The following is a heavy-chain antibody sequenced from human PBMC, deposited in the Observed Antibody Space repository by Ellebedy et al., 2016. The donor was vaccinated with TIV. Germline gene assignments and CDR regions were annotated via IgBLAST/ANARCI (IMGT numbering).Heavy chain of an antibody. J-gene: IGHJ4*02. D-gene: IGHD3-9*01. CDR1: GFTPSGYY. CDR2: INTDGSST. Sequence: GESLKISCAASGFTPSGYYMHWVRQVPGKGLEWLSRINTDGSSTSYAGSVEGRFTISRDNAKKTVYLEMNSLRAEDTAVYYCARKSVRYFDWDFWGQGTPVTVSS. V-gene: IGHV3-74*01. CDR3: ARKSVRYFDWDF.